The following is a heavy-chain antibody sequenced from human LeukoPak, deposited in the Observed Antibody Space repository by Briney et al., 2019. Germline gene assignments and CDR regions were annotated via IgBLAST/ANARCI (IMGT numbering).Heavy chain of an antibody. CDR3: AGDGGGGVGATFAFDY. CDR2: IYHSGST. D-gene: IGHD1-26*01. V-gene: IGHV4-38-2*02. Sequence: SSETLSLTCTVSGFSISSGYYWGWFRQPPGKGLEWIGSIYHSGSTYYNLSFKSRVTISLNTSKNYFSLKLNSVTAADTAVYYCAGDGGGGVGATFAFDYWGQGTLVTVSS. J-gene: IGHJ4*02. CDR1: GFSISSGYY.